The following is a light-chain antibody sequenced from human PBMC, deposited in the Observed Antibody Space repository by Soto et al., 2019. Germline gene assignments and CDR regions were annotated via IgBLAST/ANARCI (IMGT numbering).Light chain of an antibody. CDR3: QQYHNYPRT. J-gene: IGKJ1*01. Sequence: DIQMTQSPSPLSDPLGAKIPFTCRASQPIITWLAWFQLQPGKAPNLLIYDASSLQSGVPSRFSGSGSGTEFTLTISSLQPDDFATYYCQQYHNYPRTFGQGTKVEIK. V-gene: IGKV1-5*01. CDR2: DAS. CDR1: QPIITW.